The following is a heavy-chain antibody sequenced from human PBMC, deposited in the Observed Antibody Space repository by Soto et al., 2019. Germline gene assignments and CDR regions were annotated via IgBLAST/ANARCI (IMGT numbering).Heavy chain of an antibody. CDR3: AHGSCFGADCYPNPYFDF. CDR2: IYWDDDK. J-gene: IGHJ4*02. D-gene: IGHD2-21*02. Sequence: QITLKESGPTLVKPTQTLTLTCTFSGFSLSTTEEGVGWIRQPPGKAPEWLALIYWDDDKRYSPSLKTRLTITKYTSKNQLVLTVTNVDPVDTATYYCAHGSCFGADCYPNPYFDFWGQGILVTVSS. CDR1: GFSLSTTEEG. V-gene: IGHV2-5*02.